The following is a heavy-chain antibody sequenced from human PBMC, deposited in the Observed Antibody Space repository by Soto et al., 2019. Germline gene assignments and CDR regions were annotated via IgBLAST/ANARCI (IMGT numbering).Heavy chain of an antibody. J-gene: IGHJ5*02. Sequence: QVQLVQSGAEVKKPGSSVKVSCKASGGTFSSYAISWVRQAPGQGLEWMGGIIPIFGTANYAQKFQGRVTITADESTSKDYMELSSLRSEDTAVNYCARVGLEYSSSSGWFDPWGQGTLVTVSS. CDR3: ARVGLEYSSSSGWFDP. D-gene: IGHD6-6*01. CDR1: GGTFSSYA. V-gene: IGHV1-69*12. CDR2: IIPIFGTA.